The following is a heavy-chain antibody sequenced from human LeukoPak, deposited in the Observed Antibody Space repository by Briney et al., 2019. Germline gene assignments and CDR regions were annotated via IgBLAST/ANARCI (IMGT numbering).Heavy chain of an antibody. CDR2: INAGTGNT. D-gene: IGHD6-19*01. J-gene: IGHJ4*02. Sequence: ASVKVSCKASGYMFTKYALHWVRQAPGQRLEWMGWINAGTGNTKYSQKFQDRVTITRDTSASTAYMELSGLRSEDTAMYYCARPLAVAGFDYWGQGTLVTVSS. CDR1: GYMFTKYA. CDR3: ARPLAVAGFDY. V-gene: IGHV1-3*01.